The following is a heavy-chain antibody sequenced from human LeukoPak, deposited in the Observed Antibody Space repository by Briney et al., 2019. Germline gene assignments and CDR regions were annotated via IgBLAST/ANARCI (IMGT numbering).Heavy chain of an antibody. J-gene: IGHJ4*02. CDR1: GGSISSSSYY. D-gene: IGHD3-10*01. Sequence: PSETLSLTCTVSGGSISSSSYYWGWIRQPPGKGLEWIGSIYYSGSTYYNPSLKSRVTISVDTSKNQFSLKVSSVTAADTAVYYCARRSRTGFFDYWGQGTLVTVSS. CDR3: ARRSRTGFFDY. V-gene: IGHV4-39*01. CDR2: IYYSGST.